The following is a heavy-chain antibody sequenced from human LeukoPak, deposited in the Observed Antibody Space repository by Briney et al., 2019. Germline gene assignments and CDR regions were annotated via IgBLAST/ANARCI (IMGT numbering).Heavy chain of an antibody. Sequence: SETLSLTCTVSGGSISSYYWSWIRQPPGKGLEWIGYIYYSGSTNYNPSLKSRVTISVDTSKNQFSLKLSSVTAADTAVYYCARDMGAGYCSSTNCYNWFDPRGQGTLVTVSS. D-gene: IGHD2-2*01. V-gene: IGHV4-59*01. CDR3: ARDMGAGYCSSTNCYNWFDP. J-gene: IGHJ5*02. CDR1: GGSISSYY. CDR2: IYYSGST.